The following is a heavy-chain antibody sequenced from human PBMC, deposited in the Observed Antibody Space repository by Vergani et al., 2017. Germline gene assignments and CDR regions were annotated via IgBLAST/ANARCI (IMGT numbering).Heavy chain of an antibody. CDR3: ARLDCSSTSCCFDY. Sequence: QVQLQESGPGLVKPSETLSLTCAVSGYSISSGYYWGWIRQPPGKGLEWIGSIYHSGSTYYNPSLKSRVTISVDTSKNQFYLKLSSVTAADTAVYYCARLDCSSTSCCFDYWGQGTLVTVSS. CDR2: IYHSGST. CDR1: GYSISSGYY. J-gene: IGHJ4*02. V-gene: IGHV4-38-2*01. D-gene: IGHD2-2*01.